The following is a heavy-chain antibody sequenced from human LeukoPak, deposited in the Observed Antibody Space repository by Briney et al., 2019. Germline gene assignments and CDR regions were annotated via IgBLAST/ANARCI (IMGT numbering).Heavy chain of an antibody. J-gene: IGHJ6*02. CDR2: ISAGSTTV. V-gene: IGHV3-48*01. D-gene: IGHD1-1*01. CDR1: TFTFRTSN. Sequence: PGGSLRLSCVASTFTFRTSNMNWVRQAPGKGLEGVSKISAGSTTVHYAASVKGRFTISRDNAKNSLYLRMDSLRVEDTAVYYCARAASSGRYFYYGMDVWGHGTTVTVSS. CDR3: ARAASSGRYFYYGMDV.